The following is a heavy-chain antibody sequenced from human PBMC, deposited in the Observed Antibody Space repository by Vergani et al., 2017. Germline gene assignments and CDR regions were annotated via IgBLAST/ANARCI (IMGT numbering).Heavy chain of an antibody. CDR2: IYPGYSDT. D-gene: IGHD6-13*01. Sequence: EVQLVQSGAEVKKPGESLKISCKGSGYSFTSYWIGWVRQMPGKGLEWMGIIYPGYSDTRYSPPFQGQVTISAEQSISTAYLQWSSLKASDTAMYYCARQVLSQQPHWEFDYWGQGTLVTVSS. V-gene: IGHV5-51*01. CDR3: ARQVLSQQPHWEFDY. J-gene: IGHJ4*02. CDR1: GYSFTSYW.